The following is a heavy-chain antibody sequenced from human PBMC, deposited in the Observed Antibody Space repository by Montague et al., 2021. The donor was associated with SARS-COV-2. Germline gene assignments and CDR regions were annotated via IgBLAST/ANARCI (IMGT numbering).Heavy chain of an antibody. CDR3: ARSGQQLVHPLATLYYYYGMDV. Sequence: SRSLSLAASGFTFSSYWMHWVRQAPGKGLVWVSRINSDGSSTSYADSVKGRFTISRDNAKNTLYLQMNSLRAEDTAVYYCARSGQQLVHPLATLYYYYGMDVWGQGTTVTVSS. V-gene: IGHV3-74*01. CDR1: GFTFSSYW. J-gene: IGHJ6*02. CDR2: INSDGSST. D-gene: IGHD6-13*01.